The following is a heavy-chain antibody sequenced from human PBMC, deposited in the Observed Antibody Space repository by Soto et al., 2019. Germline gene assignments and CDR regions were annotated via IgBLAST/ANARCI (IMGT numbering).Heavy chain of an antibody. CDR1: GFTFSSYA. D-gene: IGHD6-13*01. J-gene: IGHJ5*02. CDR2: ISGSGGST. CDR3: AKDQGIAAAGTLWFDL. V-gene: IGHV3-23*01. Sequence: EVQLLESGGGLVQPGGSLRLSCAASGFTFSSYAMSWVRQAPGKGLEWGAAISGSGGSTYYADSVKGRFTISRDNSKNTLYLQMNSLGAEDTAVYYCAKDQGIAAAGTLWFDLWGQGTLVTVSS.